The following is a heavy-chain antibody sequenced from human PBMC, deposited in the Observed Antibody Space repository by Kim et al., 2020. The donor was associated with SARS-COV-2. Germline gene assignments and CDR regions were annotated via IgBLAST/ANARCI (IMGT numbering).Heavy chain of an antibody. CDR2: ISYDGSNK. Sequence: GGSLRLSCAASGFTFSSYAMHWVRQAPSKGLEWVAVISYDGSNKYYADSVKGRFTISRDNSKNTLYLQMNSLRAEDTAVYYCARTYSGSYSGYFDYWGQGTLVTVSS. D-gene: IGHD1-26*01. J-gene: IGHJ4*02. V-gene: IGHV3-30*04. CDR3: ARTYSGSYSGYFDY. CDR1: GFTFSSYA.